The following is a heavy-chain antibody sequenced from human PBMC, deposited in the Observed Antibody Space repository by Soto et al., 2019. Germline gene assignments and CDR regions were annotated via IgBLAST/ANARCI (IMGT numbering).Heavy chain of an antibody. Sequence: GGSLRLSCAASGSTFSSYGMNWVRQAPDKGLEWVAGISYDGRNTYHADSVKGRFTVSRDNSKNTLYLQMDTLRVEDTAMYYCANGRYSNSAEFDYWGQGTLVTVS. V-gene: IGHV3-30*18. CDR1: GSTFSSYG. CDR3: ANGRYSNSAEFDY. J-gene: IGHJ4*02. D-gene: IGHD5-18*01. CDR2: ISYDGRNT.